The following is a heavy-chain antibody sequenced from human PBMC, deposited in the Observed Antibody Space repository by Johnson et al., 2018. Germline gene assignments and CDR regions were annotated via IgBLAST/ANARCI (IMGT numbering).Heavy chain of an antibody. CDR2: FSISGKTT. CDR3: AKDYYDSSGSQPVDT. J-gene: IGHJ3*02. CDR1: GFTFTNSA. Sequence: VQLQESGGGLVQPGGSLRLSCAASGFTFTNSAMSWVRQAPGKGLEWVSGFSISGKTTYYADSVKGRFTISRDNSKNTQYLQMNSLRVEDTAVYYCAKDYYDSSGSQPVDTWGQGTTVIVSS. D-gene: IGHD3-22*01. V-gene: IGHV3-23*01.